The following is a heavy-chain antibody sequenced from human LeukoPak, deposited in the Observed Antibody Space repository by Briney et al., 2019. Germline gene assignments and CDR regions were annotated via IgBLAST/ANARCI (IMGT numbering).Heavy chain of an antibody. D-gene: IGHD3-22*01. V-gene: IGHV4-34*01. Sequence: SETLSLTCAVYGGSFSGYYWSWIRQPPGKGLEWIGEINHSGSTNYNPSLKSRVTISVDTSKNQFSLKLSSVTAADTAVYYCARGRNYYDSSGYYYPHRYFDYWSQGTLVTVSS. CDR2: INHSGST. J-gene: IGHJ4*02. CDR1: GGSFSGYY. CDR3: ARGRNYYDSSGYYYPHRYFDY.